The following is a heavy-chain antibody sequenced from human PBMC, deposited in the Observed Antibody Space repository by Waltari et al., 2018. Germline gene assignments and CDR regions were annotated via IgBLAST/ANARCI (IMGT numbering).Heavy chain of an antibody. CDR3: ATYVGASIGTSAFDV. CDR1: GGSITSNRHY. J-gene: IGHJ3*01. D-gene: IGHD1-26*01. Sequence: QLHLQESGPGLVKPSETLSLTCSVSGGSITSNRHYWGWIRQPPGKGLEWTATISYGGATYNHPSRKSRFPISGDTSKNQFSLKWSAVTAADTGVYYCATYVGASIGTSAFDVWGQGTMVTVSS. V-gene: IGHV4-39*01. CDR2: ISYGGAT.